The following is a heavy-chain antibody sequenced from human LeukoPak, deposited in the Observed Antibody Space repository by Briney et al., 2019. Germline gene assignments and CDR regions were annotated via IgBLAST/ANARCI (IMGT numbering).Heavy chain of an antibody. CDR1: GGSISSSNW. CDR2: IYHSGST. Sequence: SETLSLTCAVSGGSISSSNWWSWVRQPTGKGLEWIGEIYHSGSTNYNPSLKSRVTISVDKSKNQFSLKLSSVTAADTAVYYCARDSSLAVAGTGGFDYWGQGTLVTVSS. D-gene: IGHD6-19*01. V-gene: IGHV4-4*02. J-gene: IGHJ4*02. CDR3: ARDSSLAVAGTGGFDY.